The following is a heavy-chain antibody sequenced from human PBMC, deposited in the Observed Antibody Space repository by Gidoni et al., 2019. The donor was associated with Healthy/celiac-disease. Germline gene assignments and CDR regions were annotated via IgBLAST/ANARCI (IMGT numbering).Heavy chain of an antibody. CDR3: ARHGEGWYGGKRTYFDY. Sequence: QLQLQESGPGLVKPSETLSLTCTVSGGSISSRSYYWGWIRQPPGKGLEWIGSIYYSGSTYYNPSLKSRGTISVDTSKNQFSLKLSSVTAADTAVYYCARHGEGWYGGKRTYFDYWGQGTLVTVSS. J-gene: IGHJ4*02. D-gene: IGHD6-19*01. CDR2: IYYSGST. CDR1: GGSISSRSYY. V-gene: IGHV4-39*01.